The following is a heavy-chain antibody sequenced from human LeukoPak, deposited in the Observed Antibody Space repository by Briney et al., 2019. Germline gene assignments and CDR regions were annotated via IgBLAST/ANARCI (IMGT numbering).Heavy chain of an antibody. D-gene: IGHD1-26*01. CDR3: AKDVRVGGGGMDV. CDR2: ISGSGVNT. CDR1: GFTFSNYA. Sequence: GGSLRLSCAAPGFTFSNYAMNWVRQAPGKGLEWVSLISGSGVNTYYADSVKGRFTISRDTSKNTVSLQVNSLRGEDTAVYYCAKDVRVGGGGMDVWVQGTPVTVSS. V-gene: IGHV3-23*01. J-gene: IGHJ6*02.